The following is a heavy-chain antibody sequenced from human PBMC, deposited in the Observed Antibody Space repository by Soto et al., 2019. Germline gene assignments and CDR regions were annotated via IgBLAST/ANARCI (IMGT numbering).Heavy chain of an antibody. V-gene: IGHV4-4*07. D-gene: IGHD3-10*01. Sequence: SETLSLTCTVSGGSISSYYVSWIRQSAGKGLEWIGRIDTSGTTNYNPSLKSRVTMSVDASKNHFSLNLSSATAADTAVYYCARGPRGYVYYHGMDVWGQGTTVTVSS. CDR3: ARGPRGYVYYHGMDV. CDR2: IDTSGTT. J-gene: IGHJ6*02. CDR1: GGSISSYY.